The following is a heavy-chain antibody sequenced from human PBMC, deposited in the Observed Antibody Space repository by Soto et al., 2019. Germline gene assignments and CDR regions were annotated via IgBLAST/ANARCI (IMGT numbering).Heavy chain of an antibody. Sequence: QVQLVQSGAEVKKPGASVKVSCEAYGYTFRNYGITWVRQAPGQGLEWMGWVSAYNRNTNYAQKFQERVTMTTDTSTSTAYMELRSLRSDDTDIYFCARERQWESLPYWGQGNLVTVSS. J-gene: IGHJ4*02. D-gene: IGHD1-26*01. CDR1: GYTFRNYG. CDR2: VSAYNRNT. V-gene: IGHV1-18*01. CDR3: ARERQWESLPY.